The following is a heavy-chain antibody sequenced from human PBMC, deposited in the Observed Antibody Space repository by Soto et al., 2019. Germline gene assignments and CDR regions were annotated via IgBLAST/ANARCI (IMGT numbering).Heavy chain of an antibody. CDR3: AKERAVADPLDY. J-gene: IGHJ4*02. D-gene: IGHD6-19*01. V-gene: IGHV3-30*18. CDR2: ISYDGSNK. CDR1: GFTFSSYG. Sequence: GGSLRLSCAASGFTFSSYGMHWVRQAPGKELEWVAVISYDGSNKYYADSVKGRFTISRDNSKNTLYLQMNSLRAEDTAVYYCAKERAVADPLDYWGQGTLVTVSS.